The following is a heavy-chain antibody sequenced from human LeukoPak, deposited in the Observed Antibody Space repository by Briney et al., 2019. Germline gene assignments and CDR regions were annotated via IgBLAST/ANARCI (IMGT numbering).Heavy chain of an antibody. J-gene: IGHJ4*02. Sequence: PGGSLRLSCAASGFTFSSYSMNWVRQAPGKGLEWVSSISSGSSYIYYADSVKGRFTISRDNAKNSLYLQMNSLRAEDTAVYYCARDADLNYYGSGSYYYDYWGQGTLVTVSS. CDR2: ISSGSSYI. CDR1: GFTFSSYS. CDR3: ARDADLNYYGSGSYYYDY. V-gene: IGHV3-21*01. D-gene: IGHD3-10*01.